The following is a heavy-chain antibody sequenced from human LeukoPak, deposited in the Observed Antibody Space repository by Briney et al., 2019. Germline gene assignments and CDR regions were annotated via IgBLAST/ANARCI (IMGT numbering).Heavy chain of an antibody. Sequence: ASVKVSCKASGHTFTAYYIHWVRQAPGQGLGWMGWIDTNTGATKYAQKFQGRVTITRDTSTGTAYMELSSLISGDTALYYCASEAFCAGGSCNVQRVASWGPGTLVTVSS. J-gene: IGHJ4*02. V-gene: IGHV1-2*02. CDR2: IDTNTGAT. CDR1: GHTFTAYY. D-gene: IGHD2-8*02. CDR3: ASEAFCAGGSCNVQRVAS.